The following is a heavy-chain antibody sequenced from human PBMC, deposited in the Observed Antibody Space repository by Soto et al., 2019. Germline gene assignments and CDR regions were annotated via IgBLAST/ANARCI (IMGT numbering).Heavy chain of an antibody. D-gene: IGHD2-15*01. V-gene: IGHV1-46*01. J-gene: IGHJ5*02. CDR1: GYTFTSYY. CDR2: INPSGGST. CDR3: ARESRYCSGGSCQGFDP. Sequence: ASVKVSCKASGYTFTSYYMHWVRQAPGQGLEWMGIINPSGGSTSYAQKFQGRVTITADESTSTAYMELSSLRSEDTAVYYCARESRYCSGGSCQGFDPWGQG.